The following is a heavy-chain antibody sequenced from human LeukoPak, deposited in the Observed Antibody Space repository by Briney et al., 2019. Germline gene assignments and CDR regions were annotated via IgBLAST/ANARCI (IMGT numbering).Heavy chain of an antibody. D-gene: IGHD3-16*01. V-gene: IGHV3-30*02. CDR2: IDHDGSQK. CDR1: GFTFSANN. Sequence: GGSLRLSCAVSGFTFSANNMHWVRQAPGKGLEWVTFIDHDGSQKFYADSVKGRFTISRDNSKNALYLHINSLRPEDTAVYYCAKDGGGGTYSYDYWGQGSLVTVSS. CDR3: AKDGGGGTYSYDY. J-gene: IGHJ4*02.